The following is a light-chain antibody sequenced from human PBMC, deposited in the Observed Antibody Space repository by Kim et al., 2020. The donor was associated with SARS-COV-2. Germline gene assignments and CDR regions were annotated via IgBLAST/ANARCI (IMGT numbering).Light chain of an antibody. CDR2: EDN. Sequence: GKTVTISCARSSGSIASNDVQWYQQRPDNAPTTVIYEDNQRPSGVPDRFSGSIDISSNSASLTISGLKTEDEADYYCQSYDSTNVVFGGGTQLTVL. J-gene: IGLJ2*01. CDR1: SGSIASND. CDR3: QSYDSTNVV. V-gene: IGLV6-57*03.